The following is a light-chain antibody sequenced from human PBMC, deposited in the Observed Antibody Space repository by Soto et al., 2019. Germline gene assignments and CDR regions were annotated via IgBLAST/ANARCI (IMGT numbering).Light chain of an antibody. CDR2: AAS. CDR1: QGISND. CDR3: QQYGSSGT. Sequence: VRVTLSPSSVSATVDDRVPITCRASQGISNDLAWYQQKPGKLSKLLIYAASTLQSGVPSRFSGSGSGTDFTLTISSLQPDDIATYYCQQYGSSGTVGQGTKVDIK. V-gene: IGKV1-27*01. J-gene: IGKJ1*01.